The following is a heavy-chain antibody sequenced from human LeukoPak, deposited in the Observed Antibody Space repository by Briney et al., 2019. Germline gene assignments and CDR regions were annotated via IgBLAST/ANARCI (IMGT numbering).Heavy chain of an antibody. J-gene: IGHJ4*02. CDR1: GFRFNNYW. D-gene: IGHD6-13*01. Sequence: GGSLRLSRAASGFRFNNYWMHWVRQAPAGGLVWVSLNSSDGCKELFADSVEGRFTISRDNAKNTVYLQMSSLSAEDTARYYCVRREVGVSNSGFYFDYWGEGTPVRVSS. CDR2: NSSDGCKE. CDR3: VRREVGVSNSGFYFDY. V-gene: IGHV3-74*01.